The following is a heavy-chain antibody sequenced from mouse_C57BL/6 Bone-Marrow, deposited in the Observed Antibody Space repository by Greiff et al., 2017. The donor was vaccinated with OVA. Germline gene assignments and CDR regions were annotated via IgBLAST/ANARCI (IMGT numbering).Heavy chain of an antibody. Sequence: VQRVESGAELVKPGASVKLSCKASGYTFTSYWMQWVKQRPGQGLEWIGEIDPSDSYTNYNQKFKGKATLTVDTSSSTAYMQLSSLTSEDSAVYYCAWGVARSAYWGQGTLVTVSA. D-gene: IGHD1-1*01. CDR3: AWGVARSAY. J-gene: IGHJ3*01. CDR2: IDPSDSYT. CDR1: GYTFTSYW. V-gene: IGHV1-50*01.